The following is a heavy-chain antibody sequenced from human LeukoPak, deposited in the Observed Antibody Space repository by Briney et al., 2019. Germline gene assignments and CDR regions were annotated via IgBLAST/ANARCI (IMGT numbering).Heavy chain of an antibody. CDR2: INPSCGST. Sequence: ASVTVSCKASGYTFTSYYMHWLRQAPAPGLEWMGIINPSCGSTSYAQKCQSSVTMKRDTSTSTVYMELSSLRSEDTAVYYCARDRVAYWSPFDIWGEGTMVTVSS. CDR1: GYTFTSYY. D-gene: IGHD2-8*02. J-gene: IGHJ3*02. CDR3: ARDRVAYWSPFDI. V-gene: IGHV1-46*03.